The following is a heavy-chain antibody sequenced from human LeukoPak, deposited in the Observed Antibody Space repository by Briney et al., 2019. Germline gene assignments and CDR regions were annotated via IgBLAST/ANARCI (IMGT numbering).Heavy chain of an antibody. CDR3: ARSTIHDGFSTGYRPFDL. Sequence: GGSLRLSCAASGFTFSNYWMTWVRQAPGNGLECVANIKQDGSESHYVDPVRGRFSISRDNAESSLYLQMNSLRVEDTAIYYCARSTIHDGFSTGYRPFDLWGQGTMVIVSS. CDR2: IKQDGSES. CDR1: GFTFSNYW. D-gene: IGHD3-9*01. V-gene: IGHV3-7*01. J-gene: IGHJ3*01.